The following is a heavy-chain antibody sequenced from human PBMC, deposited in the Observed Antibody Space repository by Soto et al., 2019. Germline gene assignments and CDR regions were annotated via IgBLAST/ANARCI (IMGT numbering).Heavy chain of an antibody. CDR3: ASIVRGSAY. D-gene: IGHD3-10*01. V-gene: IGHV3-30*03. CDR1: GFTFSNYG. Sequence: GGSLRLSCAASGFTFSNYGMHWVRQAPGKGLEWVAIISNDGSSKYYADSVKGRFTISRDNSKNKFYLETNSLRAEETAVYYCASIVRGSAYWGPGTLVTVSS. J-gene: IGHJ4*02. CDR2: ISNDGSSK.